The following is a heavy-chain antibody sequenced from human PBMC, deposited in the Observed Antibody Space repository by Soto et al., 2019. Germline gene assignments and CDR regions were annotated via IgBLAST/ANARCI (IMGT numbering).Heavy chain of an antibody. CDR3: ARAISGYVS. D-gene: IGHD5-12*01. V-gene: IGHV1-3*04. CDR1: GYTFTGYY. Sequence: GASVKVSCKASGYTFTGYYMHWVRQAPGQGLEWMGWINTGNGNTRYSQRFQGRVTLTTDTSASTAYMDVSSLTSEDTAVYYCARAISGYVSWGQGTLVTVSS. CDR2: INTGNGNT. J-gene: IGHJ5*02.